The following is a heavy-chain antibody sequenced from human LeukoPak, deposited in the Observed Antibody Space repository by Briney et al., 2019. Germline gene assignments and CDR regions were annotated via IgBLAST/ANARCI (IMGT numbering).Heavy chain of an antibody. CDR2: TSVYNSNT. V-gene: IGHV1-18*01. J-gene: IGHJ4*02. Sequence: GASVKVSCKASGYNISNNGISWVRQAPVQGLEWMGWTSVYNSNTNSAQNLQGRVTMTTDTSTSTAYMELRSLRSDDTAVYYCARMGCSSASCTLDYWGQGTLVTVSS. CDR3: ARMGCSSASCTLDY. CDR1: GYNISNNG. D-gene: IGHD2-2*01.